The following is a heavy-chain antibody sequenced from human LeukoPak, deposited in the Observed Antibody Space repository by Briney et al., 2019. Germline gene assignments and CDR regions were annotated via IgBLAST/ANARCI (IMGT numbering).Heavy chain of an antibody. V-gene: IGHV1-2*02. CDR3: AKDRSGSYSPVPFDAFDV. D-gene: IGHD1-26*01. Sequence: ASVRVSCKASRYIFIGYYVHWVRQAPGQGLEWMGWINPNSGGTNFAQKFQGRVTMTRETSINTAYMDLSRLTSDDTAVYYCAKDRSGSYSPVPFDAFDVWGQGTMVTVSS. CDR1: RYIFIGYY. CDR2: INPNSGGT. J-gene: IGHJ3*01.